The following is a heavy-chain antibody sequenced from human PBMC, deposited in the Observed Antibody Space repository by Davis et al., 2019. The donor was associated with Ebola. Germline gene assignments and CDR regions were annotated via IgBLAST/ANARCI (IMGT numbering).Heavy chain of an antibody. J-gene: IGHJ6*02. CDR3: ARGQRTTPDSYYYYYGMDV. D-gene: IGHD2-15*01. Sequence: AASVKVSCKASGGTFTSYAFSWVRQAPGQGLEWMGGIIPTVGPGIYAQRFQGRLSITADESTATAYLEVSSLRSEDTALYYCARGQRTTPDSYYYYYGMDVWGQGTTVTVS. V-gene: IGHV1-69*13. CDR1: GGTFTSYA. CDR2: IIPTVGPG.